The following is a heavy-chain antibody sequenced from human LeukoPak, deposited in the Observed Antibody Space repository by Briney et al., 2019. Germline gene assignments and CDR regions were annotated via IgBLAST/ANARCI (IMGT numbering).Heavy chain of an antibody. CDR1: GASIRSYS. D-gene: IGHD1-26*01. J-gene: IGHJ3*02. CDR2: IHTSAST. V-gene: IGHV4-4*07. Sequence: SETLSLTCSVSGASIRSYSWSWLRQPAGKGLEWIGRIHTSASTDYNPSLKSRVTMSVDTSNNHFSLKLNSVTAADTAVYFCARDDNSEYSDDAFDIWGQGTLVTVSS. CDR3: ARDDNSEYSDDAFDI.